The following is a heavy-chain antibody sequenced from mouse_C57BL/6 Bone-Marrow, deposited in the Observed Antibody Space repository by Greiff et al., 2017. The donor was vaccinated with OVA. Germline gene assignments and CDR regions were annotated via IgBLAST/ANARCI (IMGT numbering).Heavy chain of an antibody. Sequence: EVKLMESGGGLVQPGGSLKLSCAASGFTFSDYYMYWVRQTPEKRLEWVAYISNGGGSTYYQDTVTGRFTISRANAENTLYLQMSRLKSAGTAMYYCARQGAVVALDYWGQGTTLTVSS. V-gene: IGHV5-12*01. D-gene: IGHD1-1*01. CDR2: ISNGGGST. CDR3: ARQGAVVALDY. J-gene: IGHJ2*01. CDR1: GFTFSDYY.